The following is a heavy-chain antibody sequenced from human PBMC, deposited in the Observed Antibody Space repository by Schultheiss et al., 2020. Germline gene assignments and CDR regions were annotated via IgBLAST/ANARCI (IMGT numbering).Heavy chain of an antibody. Sequence: SETLSLTCAVSGGSISSSNWWSWVRQPPGKGLEWIGEIYHSGSTNYNPSLKSRVTISVDTSKNQFSLKLSSVTAADTAVYYCASNTAMAYDAFDIWGQGTMVTVSS. CDR1: GGSISSSNW. CDR2: IYHSGST. V-gene: IGHV4-4*02. J-gene: IGHJ3*02. D-gene: IGHD5-18*01. CDR3: ASNTAMAYDAFDI.